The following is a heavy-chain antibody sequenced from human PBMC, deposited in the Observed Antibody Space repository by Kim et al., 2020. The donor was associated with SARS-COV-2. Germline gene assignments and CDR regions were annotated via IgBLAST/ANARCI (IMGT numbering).Heavy chain of an antibody. J-gene: IGHJ4*02. D-gene: IGHD6-13*01. CDR2: EGGTT. V-gene: IGHV3-15*01. CDR3: TTGSPPRN. Sequence: EGGTTDYAAPGKGRFTISRDDSKNTLYLQMNSLKTEDTAVYYCTTGSPPRNWGQGTLVTVSS.